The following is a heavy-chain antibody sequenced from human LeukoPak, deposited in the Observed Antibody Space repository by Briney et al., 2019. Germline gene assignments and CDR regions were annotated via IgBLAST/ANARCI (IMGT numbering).Heavy chain of an antibody. J-gene: IGHJ4*02. V-gene: IGHV1-69*05. CDR1: GGTFGSYA. CDR2: IIPIFGTA. Sequence: SVKVSCKASGGTFGSYAISWVRQAPGQGLEWMGRIIPIFGTANYAQKFQGRVTITTDESTSTAYMELSSLRSEDTAVYYCAREAPNYYDSSGYYPFDYWGQGTLVTVSS. D-gene: IGHD3-22*01. CDR3: AREAPNYYDSSGYYPFDY.